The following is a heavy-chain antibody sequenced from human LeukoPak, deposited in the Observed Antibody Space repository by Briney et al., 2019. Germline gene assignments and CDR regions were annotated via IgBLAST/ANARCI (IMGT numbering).Heavy chain of an antibody. Sequence: ASVKVSCKASGYTFTGYYMHWVRQAPGQGLEWMGWINPNSGGTNYAQKFQGRVTMTRDTSISTAYMELSRLRSDDTGVYYCARGGSCSGGSCYWSGYYYMDVRGKGTTVTVSS. V-gene: IGHV1-2*02. CDR2: INPNSGGT. CDR1: GYTFTGYY. D-gene: IGHD2-15*01. CDR3: ARGGSCSGGSCYWSGYYYMDV. J-gene: IGHJ6*03.